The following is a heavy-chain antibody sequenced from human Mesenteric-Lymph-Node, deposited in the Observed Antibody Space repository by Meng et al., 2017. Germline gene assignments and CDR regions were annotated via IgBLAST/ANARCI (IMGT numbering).Heavy chain of an antibody. Sequence: QVTTQPARAGVVKASQTLHPSCAISGERVPSNRPGSIWIRRSPSRGPVWLGRTYYTTKWYYGDAVSVKSRITINPDTSKNQFSLQLNSVTPEDTAMYYCARSGSSGWIDYWGQGTLVTVSS. D-gene: IGHD6-19*01. CDR3: ARSGSSGWIDY. CDR2: TYYTTKWYY. J-gene: IGHJ4*02. V-gene: IGHV6-1*01. CDR1: GERVPSNRPG.